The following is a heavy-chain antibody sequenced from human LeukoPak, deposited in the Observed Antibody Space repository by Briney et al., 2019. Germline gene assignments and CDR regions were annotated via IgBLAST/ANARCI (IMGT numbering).Heavy chain of an antibody. D-gene: IGHD4-17*01. V-gene: IGHV4-59*08. J-gene: IGHJ3*01. CDR1: GGSISSYY. CDR3: ARGVHRLTRPTTVTTGLDV. CDR2: IYYSGGT. Sequence: PSETLSLTCTVSGGSISSYYWNWIRQPPGKGLEWIGYIYYSGGTDYNPSLKSRVTISVDTSKNQFSLKLRSVTAADTAVYYCARGVHRLTRPTTVTTGLDVWGHGTMVTVSS.